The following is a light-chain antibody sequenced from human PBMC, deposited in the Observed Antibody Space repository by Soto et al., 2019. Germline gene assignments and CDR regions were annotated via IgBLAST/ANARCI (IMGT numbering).Light chain of an antibody. J-gene: IGKJ1*01. Sequence: EVLMTQSPATLSVSPGERATLSCRASQSVCTNLAWYQLKPGQAPRLLIYGASSRATDIPARFSGSGSGTEFTLTISSLQSEDFAVYFCQQYHNWPPVTFGQGTKVEI. CDR3: QQYHNWPPVT. V-gene: IGKV3-15*01. CDR1: QSVCTN. CDR2: GAS.